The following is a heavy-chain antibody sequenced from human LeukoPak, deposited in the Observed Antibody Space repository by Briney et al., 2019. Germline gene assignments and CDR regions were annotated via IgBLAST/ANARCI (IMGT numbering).Heavy chain of an antibody. CDR3: ARVSSGSSGWTRPYYFDY. Sequence: ASVKVSCKASGYTFTSYGISWVRQAPGQGLEWMGWISAYNGNTYYAQKFQGSVTITRNTSIGTAYMELSSLRSEDTAVYYCARVSSGSSGWTRPYYFDYWGQGTLVTVSS. CDR1: GYTFTSYG. D-gene: IGHD6-19*01. V-gene: IGHV1-18*01. CDR2: ISAYNGNT. J-gene: IGHJ4*02.